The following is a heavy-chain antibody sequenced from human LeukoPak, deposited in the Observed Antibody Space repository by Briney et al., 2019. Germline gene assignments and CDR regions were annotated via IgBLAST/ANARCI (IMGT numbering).Heavy chain of an antibody. CDR2: IDHSGNT. V-gene: IGHV4-34*01. CDR1: GGSLSGYY. J-gene: IGHJ4*02. Sequence: SETLSLTCAVYGGSLSGYYWIWIRQPPGKGLEWIGEIDHSGNTNYNPSLKSRVTISVDTSKNQFSLKLSSVTAADTAMYYCARKDGDGWGQGTLVTVSS. CDR3: ARKDGDG. D-gene: IGHD5-24*01.